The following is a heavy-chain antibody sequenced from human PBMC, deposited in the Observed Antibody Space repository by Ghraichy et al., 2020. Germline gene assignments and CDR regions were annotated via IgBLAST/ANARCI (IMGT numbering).Heavy chain of an antibody. CDR1: GGSISSSSYY. Sequence: SETLSLTCTVSGGSISSSSYYWGWIRQPPGKGLEWIGSIYYSGSTYYNTSLKSRVTISVDTSKNQFSLKLSSVTAADTAVYYCVNILTGYYKGNYYYYGMDVWGQGTTVTVSS. J-gene: IGHJ6*02. V-gene: IGHV4-39*01. D-gene: IGHD3-9*01. CDR2: IYYSGST. CDR3: VNILTGYYKGNYYYYGMDV.